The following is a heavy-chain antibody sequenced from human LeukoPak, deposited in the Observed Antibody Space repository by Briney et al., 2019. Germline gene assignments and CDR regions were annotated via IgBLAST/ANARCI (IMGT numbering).Heavy chain of an antibody. V-gene: IGHV3-23*01. CDR3: ARTSYSTSDGY. CDR1: GFTFRSYA. J-gene: IGHJ4*02. Sequence: VGSLRLSCAASGFTFRSYAMTWVRQAPGKGLEWVSSIGGSGTSTYYGDSVKGRFTISRDNSKNTLYLQMNSLRAEDTAVYYCARTSYSTSDGYWGQGTLVTVSS. D-gene: IGHD6-6*01. CDR2: IGGSGTST.